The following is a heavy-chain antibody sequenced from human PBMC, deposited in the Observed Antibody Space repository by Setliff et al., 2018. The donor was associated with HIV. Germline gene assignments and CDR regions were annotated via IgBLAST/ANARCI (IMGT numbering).Heavy chain of an antibody. Sequence: SETLSLTCTVSGGSITSSTYYWDWIRQPPGKGLEWIGSIFYSGSTYYNPSVKSRVTVSIDTSKNQFSLRLSSVTAADTAVYYCARDHKYYYDSSGLDYWGQGTLVTGSS. J-gene: IGHJ4*02. CDR2: IFYSGST. V-gene: IGHV4-39*07. D-gene: IGHD3-22*01. CDR1: GGSITSSTYY. CDR3: ARDHKYYYDSSGLDY.